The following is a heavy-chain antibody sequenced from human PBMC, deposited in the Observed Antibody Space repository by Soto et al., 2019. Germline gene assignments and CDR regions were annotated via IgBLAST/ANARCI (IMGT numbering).Heavy chain of an antibody. Sequence: EVQLVESGGGLVQPGGSLRLSCAASGCTFSSYAMSWIRQAPGKGLEWVSIIGVGGGDRYYPESVKGRFTISRDNSRDTLYLEMNSLRDEDTAVYYCARVRFGELVWGQGTLVTVSS. CDR1: GCTFSSYA. CDR2: IGVGGGDR. CDR3: ARVRFGELV. J-gene: IGHJ4*02. V-gene: IGHV3-23*04. D-gene: IGHD3-10*01.